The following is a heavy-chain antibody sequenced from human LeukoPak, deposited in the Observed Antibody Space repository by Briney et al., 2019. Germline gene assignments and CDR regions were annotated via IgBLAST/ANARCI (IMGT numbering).Heavy chain of an antibody. Sequence: GGSLRLSCAASGFSFSSFGMNWVRQVPGKGLEWVSSISSSSAYIYYADSVKGRFTISRDNAKNSLYLQMNSLRAEDTAVYYCARVGCISTSCYDLDYWGQGTLVTVSS. CDR2: ISSSSAYI. CDR1: GFSFSSFG. J-gene: IGHJ4*02. D-gene: IGHD2-2*01. V-gene: IGHV3-21*01. CDR3: ARVGCISTSCYDLDY.